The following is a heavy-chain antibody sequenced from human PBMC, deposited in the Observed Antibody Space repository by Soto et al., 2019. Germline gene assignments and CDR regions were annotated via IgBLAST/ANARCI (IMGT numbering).Heavy chain of an antibody. J-gene: IGHJ4*02. CDR1: GCTFTTYG. D-gene: IGHD3-22*01. Sequence: ASVKVSCKASGCTFTTYGMSWVRQAPGQGLDWMGWISTYNGNTKYAERLQGRVTMTTDTTTSTAYMELRSLRSDDTAVYYCARGPTDYYDNSGDYFLDYWGQGTLVTVSS. CDR2: ISTYNGNT. CDR3: ARGPTDYYDNSGDYFLDY. V-gene: IGHV1-18*01.